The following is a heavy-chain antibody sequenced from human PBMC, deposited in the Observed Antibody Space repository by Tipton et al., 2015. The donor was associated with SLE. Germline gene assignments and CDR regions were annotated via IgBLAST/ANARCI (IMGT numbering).Heavy chain of an antibody. Sequence: SLRLSCAASGFPLSSFGMHWVRQAPGKGLEWVAFIRYDGTSKYYADSLKGRITISRDNSNNVLFLQMSRLRVDDTAVYYCAKDVYGSDPHGMDVWGQGTSVTVSS. V-gene: IGHV3-30*02. CDR1: GFPLSSFG. CDR2: IRYDGTSK. D-gene: IGHD2-15*01. CDR3: AKDVYGSDPHGMDV. J-gene: IGHJ6*02.